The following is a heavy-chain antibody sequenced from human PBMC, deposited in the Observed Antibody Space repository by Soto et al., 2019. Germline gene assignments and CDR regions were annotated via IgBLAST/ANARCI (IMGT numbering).Heavy chain of an antibody. CDR2: IKSKTDGGTT. D-gene: IGHD6-25*01. CDR1: GFTFSNAW. Sequence: GGSLRLSCAASGFTFSNAWMSWVRQAPGKGLEWVGRIKSKTDGGTTDYAAPVKGRFTISRDDSKNTLYLQMNSLKTEDTAVYYCTTDFGAADNTFDYWGQGTLVTVSS. J-gene: IGHJ4*02. CDR3: TTDFGAADNTFDY. V-gene: IGHV3-15*01.